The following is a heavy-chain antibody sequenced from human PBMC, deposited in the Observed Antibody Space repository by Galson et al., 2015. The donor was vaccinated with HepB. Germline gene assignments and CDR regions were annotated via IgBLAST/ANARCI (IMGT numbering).Heavy chain of an antibody. D-gene: IGHD2-21*01. J-gene: IGHJ4*02. CDR1: GDSVSSNSAA. CDR3: ARQLAYCVANTCQIFFDY. CDR2: TYYRSKWYN. Sequence: CAISGDSVSSNSAAWNWIRQFPSRGLEWLGRTYYRSKWYNSYAVSVKSRITINPDTTKNQFSLQLNSVTPEDTAIYYCARQLAYCVANTCQIFFDYWGQGTLVTVSS. V-gene: IGHV6-1*01.